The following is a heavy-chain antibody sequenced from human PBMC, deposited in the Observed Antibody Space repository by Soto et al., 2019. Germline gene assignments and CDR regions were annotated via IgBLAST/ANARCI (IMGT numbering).Heavy chain of an antibody. D-gene: IGHD3-10*01. CDR2: VSGYTGNT. J-gene: IGHJ6*02. CDR3: ARFVSAPYYYSGVAV. V-gene: IGHV1-18*01. Sequence: QVQLVQSETEVKKPGASVKVSCKASGYIFTNYDITWVRQAPGQGLEWMGWVSGYTGNTKYAQKFQDRVTMTTDTSTSTVYMELRSLRSHDTAVYYCARFVSAPYYYSGVAVWGQGTTVFVSS. CDR1: GYIFTNYD.